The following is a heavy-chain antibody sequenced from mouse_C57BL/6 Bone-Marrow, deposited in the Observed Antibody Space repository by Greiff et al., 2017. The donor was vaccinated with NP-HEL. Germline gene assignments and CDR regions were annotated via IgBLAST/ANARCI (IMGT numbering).Heavy chain of an antibody. Sequence: VQWVESGAELVRPEASVKLSCKASGYTFTDYYINWVKQRPGQGLEWIARIYPGSGNTYYNEKFKGKATLTAEKSSSTAYMQLSSLTSEDSAVYFCARWTAQATWAMDYWGQGTSVTVSS. V-gene: IGHV1-76*01. CDR1: GYTFTDYY. CDR2: IYPGSGNT. J-gene: IGHJ4*01. D-gene: IGHD3-2*02. CDR3: ARWTAQATWAMDY.